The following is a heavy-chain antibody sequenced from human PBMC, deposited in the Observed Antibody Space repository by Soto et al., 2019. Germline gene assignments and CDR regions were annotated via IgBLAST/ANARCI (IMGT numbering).Heavy chain of an antibody. V-gene: IGHV4-39*01. J-gene: IGHJ4*02. D-gene: IGHD3-16*01. Sequence: PSETLSLTCTVSGGSISSSSYYWGWIRQPPGKGLEWIGSIYYSGSTYYNPSLKSRVTISVDTSKNQFSLKLSSVTAADTAVYYCARQVMTLARDLGEFDYWGQGTLVTVSS. CDR3: ARQVMTLARDLGEFDY. CDR2: IYYSGST. CDR1: GGSISSSSYY.